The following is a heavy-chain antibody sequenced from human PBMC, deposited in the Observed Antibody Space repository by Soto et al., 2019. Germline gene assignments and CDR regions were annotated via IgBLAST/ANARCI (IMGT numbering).Heavy chain of an antibody. J-gene: IGHJ6*02. V-gene: IGHV1-2*02. CDR2: INPNSGGT. Sequence: AASVKVSCKASGYTFTGYYMHWVRQAPGQGLEWMGWINPNSGGTNYAQKFQGRVTMTRDTSISTAYMELSRLRSDDTAVYYCARAVLGYCSSTSCYAPGYYYGMDVWGQGTTVTVSS. D-gene: IGHD2-2*01. CDR3: ARAVLGYCSSTSCYAPGYYYGMDV. CDR1: GYTFTGYY.